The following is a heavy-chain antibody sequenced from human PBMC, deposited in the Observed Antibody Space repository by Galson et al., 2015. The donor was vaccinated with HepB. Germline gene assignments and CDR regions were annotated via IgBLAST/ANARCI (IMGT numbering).Heavy chain of an antibody. CDR3: AREPGWELHNWFDP. Sequence: SVKVSCKASGYTFTSYDINWVRQATGQGLEWMGWMNPNSGNTGYAQKFQGRVTMTRNTSISTAYMELSSLRSKDTAVYYCAREPGWELHNWFDPWGQGTLVTVSS. D-gene: IGHD1-26*01. CDR1: GYTFTSYD. CDR2: MNPNSGNT. V-gene: IGHV1-8*01. J-gene: IGHJ5*02.